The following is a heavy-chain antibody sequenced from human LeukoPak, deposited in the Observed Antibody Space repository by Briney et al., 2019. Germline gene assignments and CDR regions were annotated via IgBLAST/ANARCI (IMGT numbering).Heavy chain of an antibody. Sequence: PGGSLRLSCVASGFTVSTNYMSWVRQAPGKGLEWVSVFYSGGNTYYADSVKGRFTISRDTSKNTLYLQMDSLRAEDTAVYYCARGGGAYCGDDCRRTFDYWGQGTLVTVSP. CDR3: ARGGGAYCGDDCRRTFDY. J-gene: IGHJ4*02. D-gene: IGHD2-21*02. CDR1: GFTVSTNY. V-gene: IGHV3-53*01. CDR2: FYSGGNT.